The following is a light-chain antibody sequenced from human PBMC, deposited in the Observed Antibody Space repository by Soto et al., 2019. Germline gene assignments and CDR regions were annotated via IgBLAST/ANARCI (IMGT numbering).Light chain of an antibody. V-gene: IGLV2-8*01. J-gene: IGLJ3*02. CDR1: SSDIGTYTS. Sequence: QSALTQPPSASGSPGQSVTISCTGTSSDIGTYTSVSWYQQHPGKAPKLIISEVNKLPSGVPHRFSGSKSDNTASLTVSGLQPEDEADYYCSSYSGISDLVFGGGTQLTVL. CDR3: SSYSGISDLV. CDR2: EVN.